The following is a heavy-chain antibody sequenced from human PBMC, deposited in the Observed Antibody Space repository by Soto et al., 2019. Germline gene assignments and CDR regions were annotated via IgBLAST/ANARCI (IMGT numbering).Heavy chain of an antibody. CDR2: IYYSGST. CDR1: GGSMKNYY. Sequence: PSETLSLTCSVSGGSMKNYYWSWVRQPPGKGLEWIGYIYYSGSTKYNPSLESRVTISVDTSKNQFSLKLSSVTAADTAVYYCARGFYSSSPRGVGYWGQGTLVTVS. V-gene: IGHV4-59*01. D-gene: IGHD6-6*01. J-gene: IGHJ4*02. CDR3: ARGFYSSSPRGVGY.